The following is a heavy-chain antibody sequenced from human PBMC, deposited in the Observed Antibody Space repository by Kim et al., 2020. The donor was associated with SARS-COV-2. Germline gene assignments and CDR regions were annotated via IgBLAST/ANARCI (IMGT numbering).Heavy chain of an antibody. CDR1: GFTFSKYW. D-gene: IGHD2-15*01. CDR3: ARGGRPFDY. J-gene: IGHJ4*02. V-gene: IGHV3-7*01. CDR2: INQDGSEK. Sequence: GGSLRLSCAASGFTFSKYWMSWVRQAPGKGLEWVANINQDGSEKYYVDSVNGRFTISRDNAKNSLYLQMNSLRAEDTAVYYCARGGRPFDYWGQGTLVTVSS.